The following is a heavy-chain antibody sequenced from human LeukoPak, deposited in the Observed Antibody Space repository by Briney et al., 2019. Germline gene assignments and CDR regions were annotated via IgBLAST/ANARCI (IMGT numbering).Heavy chain of an antibody. Sequence: PGGSLRLSCAASGFTFSSYAMSWVRQAPGKGLEWVSAISGSGGSTYYADSVKGRFTISRDNSKNTLYLQMNSLRAEDTAVYYCARGKSDLYYFDYWGQGTLVTVSS. J-gene: IGHJ4*02. CDR1: GFTFSSYA. CDR2: ISGSGGST. V-gene: IGHV3-23*01. D-gene: IGHD2-21*01. CDR3: ARGKSDLYYFDY.